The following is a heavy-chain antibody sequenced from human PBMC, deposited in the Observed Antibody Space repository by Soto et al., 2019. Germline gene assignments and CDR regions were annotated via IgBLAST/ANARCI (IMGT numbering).Heavy chain of an antibody. V-gene: IGHV3-33*01. D-gene: IGHD2-2*01. Sequence: QVQLVESGGGVVQPGRSLRLSCAASGFTFSSYGMHWVRQAPGKGLEWVAVIWYDGSNKYYADSVKGRFTISRDNSKNTLYLQMNSLRAEDTAVYYCGRERELYCSSSSCLTFDYWGQGTLVTVSS. CDR3: GRERELYCSSSSCLTFDY. CDR2: IWYDGSNK. CDR1: GFTFSSYG. J-gene: IGHJ4*02.